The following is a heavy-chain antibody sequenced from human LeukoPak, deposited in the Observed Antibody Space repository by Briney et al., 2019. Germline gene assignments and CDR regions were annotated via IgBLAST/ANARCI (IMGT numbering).Heavy chain of an antibody. J-gene: IGHJ4*02. Sequence: ASVKVSCKASGYTFTGYFMHWVRRAPGQGLEWMGWINPNTGGTNYAQKFQGRVTMTRGTSISTAYMELSRLRSDDTAMYYCARDLGAGTTDYYFDYWGQGTLVTVSS. CDR3: ARDLGAGTTDYYFDY. CDR2: INPNTGGT. D-gene: IGHD1-1*01. CDR1: GYTFTGYF. V-gene: IGHV1-2*02.